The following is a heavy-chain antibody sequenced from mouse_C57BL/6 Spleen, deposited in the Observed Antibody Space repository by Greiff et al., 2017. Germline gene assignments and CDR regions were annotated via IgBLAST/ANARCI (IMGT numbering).Heavy chain of an antibody. V-gene: IGHV1-42*01. D-gene: IGHD4-1*01. Sequence: VQLQQSGPELVKPGASVKISCKASGYSFTGYYMNWVKQSPEKSLEWIGEINPSTGGTTYNQKFKAKATLTVDKSSSTAYMQLKSLTSEDSAVYYCARRGGTDYFDYWGQGTTRTVSS. CDR2: INPSTGGT. J-gene: IGHJ2*01. CDR3: ARRGGTDYFDY. CDR1: GYSFTGYY.